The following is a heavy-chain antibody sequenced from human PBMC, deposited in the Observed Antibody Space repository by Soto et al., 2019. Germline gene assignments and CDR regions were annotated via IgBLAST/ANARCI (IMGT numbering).Heavy chain of an antibody. V-gene: IGHV2-5*02. CDR2: IYWDGDK. J-gene: IGHJ4*02. CDR1: GFSLTTNEMG. Sequence: SGPTLVKPTQTLTLTCTFSGFSLTTNEMGVAWIRQPPGKALEWLALIYWDGDKRYSPSLQSRLTITKDTSKNQVVLTLTNMDPVDTATYYCAHRRAYGRVDYWGQGTLVTVSS. D-gene: IGHD4-17*01. CDR3: AHRRAYGRVDY.